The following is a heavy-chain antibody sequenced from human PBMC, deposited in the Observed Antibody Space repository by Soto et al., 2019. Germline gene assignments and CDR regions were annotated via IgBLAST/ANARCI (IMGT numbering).Heavy chain of an antibody. V-gene: IGHV3-74*01. D-gene: IGHD5-18*01. CDR1: GFTFSSYW. CDR2: INPDGSAT. Sequence: GGSLRLSCAASGFTFSSYWMHWVRQAPGKGLVWVSRINPDGSATNYADSVKGRFTISRDNAKNTLYFQMNSLRAEDTAVFYCGRGGSDSPMAPGYWGQGTLVTVSS. J-gene: IGHJ4*02. CDR3: GRGGSDSPMAPGY.